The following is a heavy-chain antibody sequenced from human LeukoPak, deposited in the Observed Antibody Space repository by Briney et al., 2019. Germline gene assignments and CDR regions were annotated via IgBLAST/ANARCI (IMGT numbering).Heavy chain of an antibody. J-gene: IGHJ5*02. D-gene: IGHD3-22*01. CDR1: GGSFSGYY. CDR2: INHSGST. CDR3: ARGSRSGYYYRVNWFDP. Sequence: PSETLSLTCAVYGGSFSGYYWSWIRQPPGKGLEWIGKINHSGSTNYNPSLKSRVTISVDTSKNQFSLKLSSVTAADTAVYYCARGSRSGYYYRVNWFDPWGQGALVTVSS. V-gene: IGHV4-34*01.